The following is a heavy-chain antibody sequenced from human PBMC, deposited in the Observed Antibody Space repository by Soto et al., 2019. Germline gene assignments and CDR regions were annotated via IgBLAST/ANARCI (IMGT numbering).Heavy chain of an antibody. D-gene: IGHD3-9*01. Sequence: EVQLVESGGGLVQPGGSLRLSCAASGFSFSHYCMSWVRQAPGKGLEWVANIKQDGSEKYDVDSVKGRFTISRDNAKKPMFLPKDSLGDEGTAVYYLAGVPPNRDILSYGVGGKYYYYYMDVWGKGTTVTVSS. J-gene: IGHJ6*03. CDR1: GFSFSHYC. V-gene: IGHV3-7*04. CDR3: AGVPPNRDILSYGVGGKYYYYYMDV. CDR2: IKQDGSEK.